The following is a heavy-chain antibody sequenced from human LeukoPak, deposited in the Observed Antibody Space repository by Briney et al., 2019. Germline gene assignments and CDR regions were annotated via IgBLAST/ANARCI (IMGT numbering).Heavy chain of an antibody. J-gene: IGHJ6*03. D-gene: IGHD2-2*01. V-gene: IGHV3-7*01. CDR1: GFTFSSYW. Sequence: PGGSLRLSCAASGFTFSSYWMSWVRQAPGKGLEWVANIKQDGSEKYYVDSVKGRFTISRDNAKNSLYLQMNSLRAEDTAVYYCARDLSIVVVPGYYYYYMDVWGKGTTVTVSS. CDR3: ARDLSIVVVPGYYYYYMDV. CDR2: IKQDGSEK.